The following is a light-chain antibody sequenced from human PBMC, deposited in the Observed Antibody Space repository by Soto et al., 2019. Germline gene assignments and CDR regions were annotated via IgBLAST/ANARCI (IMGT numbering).Light chain of an antibody. J-gene: IGLJ3*02. CDR1: SSDVGAYKY. V-gene: IGLV2-8*01. CDR2: EVS. CDR3: TSYVGSNIWV. Sequence: QSVLTQPPSASGSPGQSVTISCTGTSSDVGAYKYVSWYQQYPGKAPKLMIYEVSKRPSGVPDRFSGYKSGNTASLTVSGLHAEEEADYYCTSYVGSNIWVFGGGTKLTVL.